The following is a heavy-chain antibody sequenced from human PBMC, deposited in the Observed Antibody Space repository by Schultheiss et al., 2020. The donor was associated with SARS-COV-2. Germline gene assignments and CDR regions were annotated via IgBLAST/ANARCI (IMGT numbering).Heavy chain of an antibody. J-gene: IGHJ4*02. D-gene: IGHD5-12*01. CDR3: ARGWGYDKYFAY. Sequence: SETLSLTCTVSGGSISSSSYYWSWIRQPPGKGLEWIGYIYYSGSTNYNPSLKSRVTISVDTSKNQFSLKLSSVTAADTAVYYCARGWGYDKYFAYWGQGTLVTVSS. CDR1: GGSISSSSYY. CDR2: IYYSGST. V-gene: IGHV4-61*01.